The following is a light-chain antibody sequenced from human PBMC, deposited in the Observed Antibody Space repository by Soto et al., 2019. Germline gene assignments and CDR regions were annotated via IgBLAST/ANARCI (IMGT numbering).Light chain of an antibody. CDR3: QSYDSSLSGGL. CDR2: ANT. V-gene: IGLV1-40*01. J-gene: IGLJ3*02. CDR1: SSNIGAGYG. Sequence: QSVLTQPPSVSGAPGQRVTISCTGSSSNIGAGYGVHWYQQLPGTAPQLLIYANTNRPSGVPDRFSGSKSGTSASLAITGLQAEDEADYYCQSYDSSLSGGLFGGGTKLTVL.